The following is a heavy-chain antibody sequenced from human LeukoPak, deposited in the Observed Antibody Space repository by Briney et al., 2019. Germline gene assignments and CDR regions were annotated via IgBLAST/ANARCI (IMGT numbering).Heavy chain of an antibody. CDR1: DXSISSYY. CDR2: IYNSGST. J-gene: IGHJ2*01. CDR3: ARDKGPYWYFDL. Sequence: KPSETLSLTCAVSDXSISSYYWNWIRQPPGKGLEWIGNIYNSGSTDYNPSLKSRVTISVNLSKKQISLKLTSVTAADTALYYCARDKGPYWYFDLWGRGTLVTVSS. V-gene: IGHV4-59*01.